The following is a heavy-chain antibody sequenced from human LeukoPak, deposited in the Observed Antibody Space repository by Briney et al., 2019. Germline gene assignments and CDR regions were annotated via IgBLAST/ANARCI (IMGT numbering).Heavy chain of an antibody. D-gene: IGHD3-9*01. J-gene: IGHJ4*02. V-gene: IGHV3-53*01. Sequence: GGSLRLSCAASGFIVSSNYMSWVRQAPGKGLEWVSVIFSGGSTYYADSVKGRFTISRDSSKNTLCLQMNSLRAEDTAVYYCARSLGLLPQNTYHDIWGQGTLVTVSS. CDR1: GFIVSSNY. CDR2: IFSGGST. CDR3: ARSLGLLPQNTYHDI.